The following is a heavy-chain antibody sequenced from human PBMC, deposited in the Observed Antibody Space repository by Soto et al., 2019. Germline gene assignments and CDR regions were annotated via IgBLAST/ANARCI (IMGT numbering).Heavy chain of an antibody. CDR1: GDSINKYY. Sequence: SETLSLTCTVSGDSINKYYWTWIRQPPGKGLEWIGYIYDIGSTSYNPSLKSRLTISVDTSKNQFSLKLKSVTAEDTAVYYCPTGTKYYYQGMDVWGQGTTVTVSS. V-gene: IGHV4-59*01. CDR2: IYDIGST. CDR3: PTGTKYYYQGMDV. J-gene: IGHJ6*02.